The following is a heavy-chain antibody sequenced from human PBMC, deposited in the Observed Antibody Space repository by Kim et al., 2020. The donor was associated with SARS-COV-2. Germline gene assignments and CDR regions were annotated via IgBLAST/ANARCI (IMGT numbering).Heavy chain of an antibody. CDR1: GFTFSSYA. J-gene: IGHJ4*02. Sequence: GGSLRLSCAASGFTFSSYAMSWVRQAPGKGLEWVSAISGSGGSTYYADSVKGRFTISRDNSKNTLYLQMNSLRAEDTAVYYCAKDMVVLMVYALDYWGQGTLVTVSS. D-gene: IGHD2-8*01. CDR3: AKDMVVLMVYALDY. CDR2: ISGSGGST. V-gene: IGHV3-23*01.